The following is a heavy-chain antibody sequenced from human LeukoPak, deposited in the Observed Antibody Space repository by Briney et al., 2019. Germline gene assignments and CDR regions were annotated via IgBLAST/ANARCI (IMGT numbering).Heavy chain of an antibody. V-gene: IGHV4-4*07. CDR3: ASTNYYGSGSPTYYMDV. J-gene: IGHJ6*03. CDR2: IYTSGST. Sequence: PSETLSLTCTVSGGSISSYYWSWIRQPAGKGLEWIGRIYTSGSTNYNPSLKSRVTMSVDTSKNQFSLKLSSVTAADTAVYYCASTNYYGSGSPTYYMDVWGKGTTVTVSS. D-gene: IGHD3-10*01. CDR1: GGSISSYY.